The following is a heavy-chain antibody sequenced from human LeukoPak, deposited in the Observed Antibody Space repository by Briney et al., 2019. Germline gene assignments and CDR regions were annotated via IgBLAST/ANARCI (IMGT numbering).Heavy chain of an antibody. CDR1: GFRFGGYS. CDR2: ISGSGAI. J-gene: IGHJ6*03. CDR3: ARIRGSTLPISYMDV. Sequence: GGSLRLSCTASGFRFGGYSIHWVRRAPGKGLEWLSYISGSGAIHADSVLGRVTVSRDNAKNSLYLQMNSLTAEDTAVYYCARIRGSTLPISYMDVWGKGTTVTVSS. V-gene: IGHV3-48*04. D-gene: IGHD6-13*01.